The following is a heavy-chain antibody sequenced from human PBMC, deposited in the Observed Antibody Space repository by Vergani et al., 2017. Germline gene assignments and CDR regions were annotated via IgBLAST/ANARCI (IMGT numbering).Heavy chain of an antibody. Sequence: QAQLGQSDSEVKKPGDSVTLSCKTSGYTFVNHTITWVRQAPGQGLEWMGWISAYNGNTNYAQKLQGRVTMTTDTSTSTAYMELRSLRSDDTAVYYCAREQWLPIDYFDYWGQGTLVTVSS. CDR2: ISAYNGNT. D-gene: IGHD6-19*01. J-gene: IGHJ4*02. CDR3: AREQWLPIDYFDY. V-gene: IGHV1-18*04. CDR1: GYTFVNHT.